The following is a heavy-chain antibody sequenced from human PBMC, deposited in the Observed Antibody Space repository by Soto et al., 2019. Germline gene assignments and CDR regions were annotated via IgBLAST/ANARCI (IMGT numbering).Heavy chain of an antibody. CDR2: ISYDGNNK. CDR1: GFILSTYA. D-gene: IGHD2-15*01. J-gene: IGHJ6*02. V-gene: IGHV3-30-3*01. CDR3: ARAGCDGGSCYTLVGLRYGMDV. Sequence: QVQLVESGGGVVQPGRSLRLSCAASGFILSTYAMYWVRQAPGKGLEWVAVISYDGNNKYYADSVKGRFTISRDNSKNTLYLQMNRLRAEDTAEYYCARAGCDGGSCYTLVGLRYGMDVWGQGTTVTVSS.